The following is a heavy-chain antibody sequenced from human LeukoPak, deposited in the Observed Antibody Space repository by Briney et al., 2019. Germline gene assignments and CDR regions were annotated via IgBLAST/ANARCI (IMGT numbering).Heavy chain of an antibody. V-gene: IGHV4-31*03. CDR1: GGSISSGGYY. Sequence: PSQTLSLTCTVSGGSISSGGYYWSWIRQHPGKGLEWIGYIYYSGSTYYNPSVKSRVTISVDTSKNQFSLKLSSVTAADTAVYYGARALYYYDSSEGWFDPWGQGTLVTVSS. J-gene: IGHJ5*02. D-gene: IGHD3-22*01. CDR3: ARALYYYDSSEGWFDP. CDR2: IYYSGST.